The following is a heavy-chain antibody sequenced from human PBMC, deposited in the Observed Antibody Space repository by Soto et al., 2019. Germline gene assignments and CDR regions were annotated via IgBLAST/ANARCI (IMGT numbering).Heavy chain of an antibody. Sequence: SETLSLTCSVSGGSISSSSYYWGWIRQPPGKGLEWIGSIYYSGSTYYNPSLKSRVTISVDTSKNQFSLKLSSVTAADTAVYYCAYDSSGYCYFDYWGQGTLVTVSS. CDR1: GGSISSSSYY. CDR2: IYYSGST. D-gene: IGHD3-22*01. CDR3: AYDSSGYCYFDY. J-gene: IGHJ4*02. V-gene: IGHV4-39*01.